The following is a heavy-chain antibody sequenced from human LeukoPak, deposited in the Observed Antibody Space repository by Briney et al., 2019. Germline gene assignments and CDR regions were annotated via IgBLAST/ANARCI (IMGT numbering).Heavy chain of an antibody. V-gene: IGHV4-59*01. CDR2: IYYSGRT. CDR1: GGSISNYY. CDR3: AISSSWFHNTFDY. J-gene: IGHJ4*02. Sequence: SETLSLTCSVSGGSISNYYWRWIRQSPGQGLEWIGYIYYSGRTNYNPSLKSRVTISVDTSKNQFSLKLNSVTAADTAVYYCAISSSWFHNTFDYWGQGTLVTVSS. D-gene: IGHD6-13*01.